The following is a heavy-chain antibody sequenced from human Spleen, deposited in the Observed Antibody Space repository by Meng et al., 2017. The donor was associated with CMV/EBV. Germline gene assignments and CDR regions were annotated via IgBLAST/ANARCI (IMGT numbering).Heavy chain of an antibody. Sequence: ASGFNFSDYYMSWIRQAPGKGLDWISYISPNARTIYFSDSVKGRFTISRDNAINSLYLQMNSLRAEDTAVYYCARDLASNPFAFDIWGQGTLVTVSS. CDR3: ARDLASNPFAFDI. J-gene: IGHJ3*02. CDR2: ISPNARTI. CDR1: GFNFSDYY. D-gene: IGHD4-11*01. V-gene: IGHV3-11*04.